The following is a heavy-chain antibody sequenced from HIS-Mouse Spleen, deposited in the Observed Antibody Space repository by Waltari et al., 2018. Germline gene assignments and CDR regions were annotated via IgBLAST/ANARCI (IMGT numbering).Heavy chain of an antibody. J-gene: IGHJ2*01. CDR2: IYYSGRT. V-gene: IGHV4-39*07. CDR1: GCVISSSSYY. CDR3: AREIPYSSSWYDWYFDL. D-gene: IGHD6-13*01. Sequence: QLQLQESGPGLVTPSETLSLTCTVSGCVISSSSYYWCWIRQPPGKGLEWIGSIYYSGRTYYNPSLKSRVTISVDTSKNQFSLKLSSVTAADTAVYYCAREIPYSSSWYDWYFDLWGRGTLVTVSS.